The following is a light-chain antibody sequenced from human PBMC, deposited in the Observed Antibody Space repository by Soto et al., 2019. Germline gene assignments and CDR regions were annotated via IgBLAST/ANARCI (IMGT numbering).Light chain of an antibody. Sequence: QSVLTQPASVSGSPGQSITVSCTGTNIDVGSYNLISWYQQHPGKAPKLMIYEVSNRPAGVSNRFSGSKSGNTASLTISGLQAEDEADYYCSSYTSISTVVFGGGTKVTVL. CDR1: NIDVGSYNL. V-gene: IGLV2-14*02. CDR3: SSYTSISTVV. CDR2: EVS. J-gene: IGLJ2*01.